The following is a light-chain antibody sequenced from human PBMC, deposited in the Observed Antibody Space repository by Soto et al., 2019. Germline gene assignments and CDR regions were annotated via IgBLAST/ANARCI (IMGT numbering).Light chain of an antibody. CDR2: GAS. CDR1: QSVSSLY. V-gene: IGKV3-20*01. Sequence: EIVLTQSPCTLSLSPGERATLSCRASQSVSSLYLAWFQQKPGQAPRLLIYGASTRATGIPDRFSGSGSGTDFTLTISRLEPEDFAVYYCQQYDNWPRTFGQGTKVDIK. J-gene: IGKJ1*01. CDR3: QQYDNWPRT.